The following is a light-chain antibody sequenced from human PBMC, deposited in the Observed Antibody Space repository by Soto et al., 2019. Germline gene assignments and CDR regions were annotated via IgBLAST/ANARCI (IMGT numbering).Light chain of an antibody. CDR3: QQYYSSPRLG. Sequence: DVVMTQSPDSLAVSLFEISTITFSSSHSFLYIPTNKNYVAWYQQKPGQPPKLLXYWASTRESGVPDRFSGSGSGTYSTLTISSLQAEDVAFYYCQQYYSSPRLGFGGGTKVDIK. V-gene: IGKV4-1*01. CDR2: WAS. J-gene: IGKJ4*01. CDR1: HSFLYIPTNKNY.